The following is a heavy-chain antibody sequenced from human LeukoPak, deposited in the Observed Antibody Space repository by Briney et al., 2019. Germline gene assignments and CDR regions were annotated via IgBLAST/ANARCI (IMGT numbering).Heavy chain of an antibody. CDR2: ISAYNGNT. V-gene: IGHV1-18*01. D-gene: IGHD4-11*01. CDR3: ARGPTVTRYYYYYYMDV. CDR1: GYTFTSYG. J-gene: IGHJ6*03. Sequence: ASVKVSCKASGYTFTSYGISWVRQAPGQGLEWMGWISAYNGNTNYAQKLQGRVTMTTDTSTSTAYMELRSLRSDDTAVYYCARGPTVTRYYYYYYMDVWGKGNKVTVSS.